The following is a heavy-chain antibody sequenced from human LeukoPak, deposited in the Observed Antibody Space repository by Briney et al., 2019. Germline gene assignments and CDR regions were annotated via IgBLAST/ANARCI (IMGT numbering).Heavy chain of an antibody. V-gene: IGHV1-69*06. CDR2: IIPIFGTA. D-gene: IGHD6-19*01. CDR3: ARIRPDIAVAVEGAFDI. J-gene: IGHJ3*02. CDR1: GGTFSSYA. Sequence: SVKVSCKASGGTFSSYAISWVRQAPGQGLEWMGGIIPIFGTANYAQKFQGRVTITADKSTSTAYMELSSLRSEDTAVYYCARIRPDIAVAVEGAFDIWGQGTMVTVSS.